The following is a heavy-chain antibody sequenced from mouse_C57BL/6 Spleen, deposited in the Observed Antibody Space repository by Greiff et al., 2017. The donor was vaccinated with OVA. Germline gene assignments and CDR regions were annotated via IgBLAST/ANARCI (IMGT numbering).Heavy chain of an antibody. D-gene: IGHD2-10*01. CDR3: APYYGNDYYAMDY. CDR1: GFNIKDYY. J-gene: IGHJ4*01. V-gene: IGHV14-2*01. CDR2: IDPEDGDT. Sequence: EVQLQQSGAELVKPGASVKLSCTASGFNIKDYYMHWVKQRPEQGLEWIGRIDPEDGDTKYAPKFQGKATITADTSSNTAYLQLSSLTTEDTAVYYCAPYYGNDYYAMDYWGQGTSVTVSS.